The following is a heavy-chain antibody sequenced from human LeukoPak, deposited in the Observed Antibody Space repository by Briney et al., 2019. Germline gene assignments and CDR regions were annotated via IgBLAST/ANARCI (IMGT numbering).Heavy chain of an antibody. V-gene: IGHV3-48*04. J-gene: IGHJ4*02. D-gene: IGHD5-24*01. CDR3: AKDLGGWLPQFDFDY. CDR1: GSTFSSHT. CDR2: ISNTGSVI. Sequence: GGSLRLSCAASGSTFSSHTMNWVRQAPGKGLEWISYISNTGSVIYYADSVKGRFTISRDNAKNSLYLQMNSLRAEDTAVYYCAKDLGGWLPQFDFDYWGQGTLVTVSS.